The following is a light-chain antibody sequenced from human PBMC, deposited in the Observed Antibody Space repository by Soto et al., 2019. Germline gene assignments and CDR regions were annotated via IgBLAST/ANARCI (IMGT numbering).Light chain of an antibody. CDR3: GSYTSSSTLYV. J-gene: IGLJ1*01. CDR2: DVN. V-gene: IGLV2-14*01. CDR1: SSDVGGSNY. Sequence: QSALTQPASVSGSPEQSITISCTGTSSDVGGSNYVSWYQQHPGKAPKLMIYDVNNRPSGVSNRFSGSKSGNTASLTISGLQAEDEADYYCGSYTSSSTLYVFGTGTKVTVL.